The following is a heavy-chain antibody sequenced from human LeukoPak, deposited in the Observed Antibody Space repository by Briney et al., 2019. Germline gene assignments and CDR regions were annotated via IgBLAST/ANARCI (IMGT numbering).Heavy chain of an antibody. CDR1: GFSFSGYA. V-gene: IGHV4-34*01. J-gene: IGHJ4*02. Sequence: GSLILSCAASGFSFSGYAMSWVRQPPGKGLEWIGEVNLQGSTNYNPSLMGRVAISVDMSENHISLQLTSVTAADTAVYYRAREGGPYRPLDYSGQGTLVTVSS. CDR2: VNLQGST. CDR3: AREGGPYRPLDY.